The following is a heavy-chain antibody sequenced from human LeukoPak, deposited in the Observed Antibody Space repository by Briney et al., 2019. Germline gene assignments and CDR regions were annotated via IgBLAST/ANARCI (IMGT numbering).Heavy chain of an antibody. D-gene: IGHD5-12*01. V-gene: IGHV3-53*01. CDR3: AGAYGYNYFHY. Sequence: GGSLRLSCAASGFTVSRNYMSWVRQAPGKGLEWVSVIYTDGSTYYADSVRGRFTISRDNSENTLYLQMNSLRAEDTALYYCAGAYGYNYFHYWGQGTLVNVSS. CDR2: IYTDGST. CDR1: GFTVSRNY. J-gene: IGHJ4*02.